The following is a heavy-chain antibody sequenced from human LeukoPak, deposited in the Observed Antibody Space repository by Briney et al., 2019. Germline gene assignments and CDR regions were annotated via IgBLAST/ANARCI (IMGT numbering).Heavy chain of an antibody. V-gene: IGHV3-74*03. CDR2: INSDGTST. D-gene: IGHD3-10*01. J-gene: IGHJ6*04. CDR1: GFTFSSFW. CDR3: ARDRRDGSGNYFSRYMNV. Sequence: PGGSLRLSCAASGFTFSSFWMHWVRQAPGKGLVWVSRINSDGTSTTYAESVKGRFTTSRENAKNTVYLQMNSLRADDTAVYYCARDRRDGSGNYFSRYMNVWGKGTTITVSS.